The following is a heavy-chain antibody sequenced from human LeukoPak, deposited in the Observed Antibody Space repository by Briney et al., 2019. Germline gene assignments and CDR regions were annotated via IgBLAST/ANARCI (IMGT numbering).Heavy chain of an antibody. CDR3: ARGRYCSGGSCYRYYYYYMDV. D-gene: IGHD2-15*01. V-gene: IGHV4-34*01. CDR2: INHIGST. Sequence: SETLSLTCAVYGGSFSGYYWSWIRQPPGKGLEWIGEINHIGSTNYNPSLKSRVTISVDTSKNQFSLKLSSVTAADTAVYYCARGRYCSGGSCYRYYYYYMDVWGKGTTVTVSS. CDR1: GGSFSGYY. J-gene: IGHJ6*03.